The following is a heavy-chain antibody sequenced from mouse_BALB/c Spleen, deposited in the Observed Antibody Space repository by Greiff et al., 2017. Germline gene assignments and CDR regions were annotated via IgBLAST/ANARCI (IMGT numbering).Heavy chain of an antibody. CDR2: INPYNGAT. D-gene: IGHD1-1*01. V-gene: IGHV1-31*01. J-gene: IGHJ2*01. Sequence: VQLQQSGPELVKPGASVKISCKASGYSFTGYYMHWVKQSHVKSLEWIGRINPYNGATSYNQNFKDKASLTVDKSSSTAYMELHSLTSEDSAVYYCAQARGLTTVVATDFDYWGQGTTLTVSS. CDR1: GYSFTGYY. CDR3: AQARGLTTVVATDFDY.